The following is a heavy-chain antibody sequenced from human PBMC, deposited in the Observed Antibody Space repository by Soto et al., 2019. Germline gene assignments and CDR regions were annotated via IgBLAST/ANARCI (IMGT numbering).Heavy chain of an antibody. V-gene: IGHV3-30-3*01. Sequence: QVHLVESGGGVVQPWRSLRISCAASGFTFSSYAMRWFRQAPGKGLEWVAVIADEGSNRYYADSVKGRFTISRDNSKNPLYMQMNSQRAEDTSVYYCARDKRDLRFLEWPDYFDFWGQGTLVTVSS. CDR1: GFTFSSYA. J-gene: IGHJ4*02. D-gene: IGHD3-3*01. CDR3: ARDKRDLRFLEWPDYFDF. CDR2: IADEGSNR.